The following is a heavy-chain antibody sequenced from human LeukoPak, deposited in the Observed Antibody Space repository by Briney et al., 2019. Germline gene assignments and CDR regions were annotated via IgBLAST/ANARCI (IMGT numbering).Heavy chain of an antibody. Sequence: PSETLSLTCTVSGGSISSSSYYWGWIRQPPGKGLGWIGSIYYSGSTYYNPSLKSRVTISVDTSKNQFSLKLSSVTAADTAVYYCARPNPYYDFWSGPFDYWGQGTLVTVSS. CDR1: GGSISSSSYY. J-gene: IGHJ4*02. CDR2: IYYSGST. D-gene: IGHD3-3*01. CDR3: ARPNPYYDFWSGPFDY. V-gene: IGHV4-39*01.